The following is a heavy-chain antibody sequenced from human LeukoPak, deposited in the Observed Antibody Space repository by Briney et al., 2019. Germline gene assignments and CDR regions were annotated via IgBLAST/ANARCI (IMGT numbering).Heavy chain of an antibody. V-gene: IGHV4-61*09. J-gene: IGHJ6*03. D-gene: IGHD1-26*01. CDR1: DDPINSGVYY. CDR2: IYTSGTTT. CDR3: ARAKMRSGRSRNFYLDV. Sequence: MTSETLSLTCTVSDDPINSGVYYWNWIRQPAGKGLEWIGHIYTSGTTTNSDPSLKNRVAISLDTSNNHSSLNLSTVTAADTAVYYCARAKMRSGRSRNFYLDVWGKGPTVTVSS.